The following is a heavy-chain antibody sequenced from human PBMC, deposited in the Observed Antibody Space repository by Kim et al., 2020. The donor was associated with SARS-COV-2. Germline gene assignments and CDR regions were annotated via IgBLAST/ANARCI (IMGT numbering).Heavy chain of an antibody. CDR2: ITRNSNYI. V-gene: IGHV3-21*01. CDR1: GFTFSSYG. J-gene: IGHJ6*03. Sequence: GGSLRLSCAASGFTFSSYGMIWVRQAPGKGLEWVSFITRNSNYIYYTDAVKGRFSISRDNAKNSLYLQMYSLRAEDTAVYYCARVEYYYYMLVWGSGTAV. CDR3: ARVEYYYYMLV.